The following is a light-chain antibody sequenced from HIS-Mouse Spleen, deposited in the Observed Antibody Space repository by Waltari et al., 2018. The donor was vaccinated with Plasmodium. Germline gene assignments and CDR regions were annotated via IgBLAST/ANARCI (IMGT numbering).Light chain of an antibody. CDR2: KCS. J-gene: IGLJ3*02. Sequence: SYELTQPSSVSVSPGQTARITCPGDFLAKKYARGFQQKPGQAPVLVIYKCSERPSGIPERFSGSSSGTTVTLTISGAQVEDEADYYCYSAADNNLVFGGGTKLTVL. CDR3: YSAADNNLV. CDR1: FLAKKY. V-gene: IGLV3-27*01.